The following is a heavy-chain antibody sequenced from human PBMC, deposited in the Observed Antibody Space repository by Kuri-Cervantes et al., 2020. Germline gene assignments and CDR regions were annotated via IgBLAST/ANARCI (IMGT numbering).Heavy chain of an antibody. CDR3: ARALIVDTTLYYFVS. CDR1: GGSISSGDYY. Sequence: SCTVSGGSISSGDYYWSWIRQPPGKGLEWIGYTYYSGSTYYNPSLKSRVTISVDKSKNQFSLKLSSVTAADTAVYYCARALIVDTTLYYFVSWGQGTQVTVSS. J-gene: IGHJ4*02. CDR2: TYYSGST. V-gene: IGHV4-30-4*08. D-gene: IGHD5-12*01.